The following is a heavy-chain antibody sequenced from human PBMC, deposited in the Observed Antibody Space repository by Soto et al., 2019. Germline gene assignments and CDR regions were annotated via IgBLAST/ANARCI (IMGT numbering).Heavy chain of an antibody. CDR2: IYYSGST. CDR3: ARDFICGGDCAGSGLYGMDV. V-gene: IGHV4-31*03. Sequence: QVQLQESGPGLVKPSQTLSLTCTVSGGSISSGGYYWSWIRQHPGKGLEWIGYIYYSGSTYYNPSLKSRVTISVDTSKNQFSRKLSSVTAADTAVYYCARDFICGGDCAGSGLYGMDVWGQGTTVTVSS. J-gene: IGHJ6*02. CDR1: GGSISSGGYY. D-gene: IGHD2-21*02.